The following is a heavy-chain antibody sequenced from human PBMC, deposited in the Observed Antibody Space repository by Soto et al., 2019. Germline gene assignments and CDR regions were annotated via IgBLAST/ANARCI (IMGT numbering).Heavy chain of an antibody. V-gene: IGHV3-23*01. CDR2: VSDGGMNT. D-gene: IGHD1-1*01. CDR1: GFTFSTYA. Sequence: EVQLLESGGKVVQPGGSLTLSCAASGFTFSTYAMAWVRQAPGKGLEWVSGVSDGGMNTYYADPVKGRFYISRDNSEXXXXXXXXXXXXXXXXXXXXXXXPPXGTTGSWFEWWG. J-gene: IGHJ5*01. CDR3: XXXPPXGTTGSWFEW.